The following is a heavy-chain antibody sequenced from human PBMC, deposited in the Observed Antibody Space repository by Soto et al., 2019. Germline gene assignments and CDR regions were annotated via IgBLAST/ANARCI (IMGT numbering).Heavy chain of an antibody. V-gene: IGHV1-69*01. J-gene: IGHJ2*01. CDR3: ASRRLGYGSWYFDL. CDR1: GGAFSSYA. D-gene: IGHD3-10*01. CDR2: NLPLFNIS. Sequence: QVQLVQSGAEVKKPGSSVKVSCKASGGAFSSYAISWVRQAPGQGLEWMGGNLPLFNISNYAQKFQGRVTITADEPTSTAYMDLSNLTSEDTAVYYCASRRLGYGSWYFDLWCRGTLISVSS.